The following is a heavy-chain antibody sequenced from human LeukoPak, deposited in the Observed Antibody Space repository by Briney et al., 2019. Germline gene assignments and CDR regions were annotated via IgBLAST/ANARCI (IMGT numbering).Heavy chain of an antibody. CDR3: AREGQLWRSGDAFDI. D-gene: IGHD5-18*01. CDR1: GVSISSYY. V-gene: IGHV4-59*01. Sequence: SETLSLTCTVSGVSISSYYWSWIRQPPGKGLEWIGYIYYSGSTNYNPSLKSRVTISVDTSKNQFSLKLSSVTAADTAVYYCAREGQLWRSGDAFDIWGQGTMVTVSS. CDR2: IYYSGST. J-gene: IGHJ3*02.